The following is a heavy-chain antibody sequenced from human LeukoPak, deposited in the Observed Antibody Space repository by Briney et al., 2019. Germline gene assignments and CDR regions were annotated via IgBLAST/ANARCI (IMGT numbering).Heavy chain of an antibody. CDR1: GFTFSSYG. CDR2: ISYDGSNK. J-gene: IGHJ4*02. CDR3: AKGRLNFDY. Sequence: GGSLRLSCAASGFTFSSYGMHWVCQAPGKGLEWVAVISYDGSNKYYADSVKGRFTISRDNSKNTLYLQMNSLRAEDTAVYYCAKGRLNFDYWGQGTLVTVSS. V-gene: IGHV3-30*18. D-gene: IGHD3-22*01.